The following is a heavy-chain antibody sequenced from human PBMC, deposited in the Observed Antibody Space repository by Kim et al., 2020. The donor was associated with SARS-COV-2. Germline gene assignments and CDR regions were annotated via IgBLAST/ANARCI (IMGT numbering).Heavy chain of an antibody. Sequence: SETLSLTCAVYGGSFSGYYWSWIRQPPGKGLEWIGEINHSGSTNYNPSLKSRVTISVDTSKNQFSLKLSSVTAADTAVYYCARSAKIRIAVAGRPKIYY. CDR3: ARSAKIRIAVAGRPKIYY. CDR1: GGSFSGYY. V-gene: IGHV4-34*01. CDR2: INHSGST. D-gene: IGHD6-19*01. J-gene: IGHJ6*01.